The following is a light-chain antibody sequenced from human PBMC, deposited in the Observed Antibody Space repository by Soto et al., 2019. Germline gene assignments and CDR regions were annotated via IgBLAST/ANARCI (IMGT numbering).Light chain of an antibody. J-gene: IGLJ1*01. V-gene: IGLV3-21*02. Sequence: ELTQPPSVSVAPGQTARIACGGNNIGRKSVHWYQERPGQAPVLVVYDDSDRPSGIPERFSGSNFGNTATLTISRVEAGDEADYYCQVWDSNNDHYVFGTGTKVTVL. CDR3: QVWDSNNDHYV. CDR1: NIGRKS. CDR2: DDS.